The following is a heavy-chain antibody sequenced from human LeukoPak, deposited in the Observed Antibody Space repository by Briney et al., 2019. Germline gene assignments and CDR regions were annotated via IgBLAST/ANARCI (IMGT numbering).Heavy chain of an antibody. V-gene: IGHV3-21*01. CDR1: GFTFSSYS. D-gene: IGHD1-7*01. CDR2: ISSSNSYI. J-gene: IGHJ4*02. CDR3: ARDGWNYGDYPGY. Sequence: GGPLRLSCAASGFTFSSYSINWVRQAPGKGLDGVSSISSSNSYIYYADSVTGRFTISRDNAKNSLYLQMNSLRAEDTAVYYCARDGWNYGDYPGYWGQGTLVTVSS.